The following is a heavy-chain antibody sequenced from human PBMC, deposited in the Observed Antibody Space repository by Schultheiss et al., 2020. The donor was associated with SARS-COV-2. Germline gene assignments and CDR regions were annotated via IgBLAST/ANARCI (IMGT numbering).Heavy chain of an antibody. Sequence: SQTLSLTCTVSDGSISGYWWSWIRQPPGKGLDWIGYISYSGSTKYNPSLEGRVTISLDTSKNQFSLKLSSVTAADTAVYYCARGNAFDIWGQGTMVTVSS. CDR2: ISYSGST. J-gene: IGHJ3*02. CDR1: DGSISGYW. V-gene: IGHV4-59*01. CDR3: ARGNAFDI.